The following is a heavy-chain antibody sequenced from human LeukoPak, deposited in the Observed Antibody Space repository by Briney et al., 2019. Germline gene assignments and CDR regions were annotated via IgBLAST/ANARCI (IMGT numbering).Heavy chain of an antibody. Sequence: PGGSLRLSCAASGFIFRSYGMHWVRQAPGKGLEWVALISYEGDSTYYADSVKGRFTISRDNSKEMLYLQMNSQRAEDTAVYYCAINFGHYRLPWWFDPWGQGTLVTVSA. J-gene: IGHJ5*02. D-gene: IGHD4-17*01. CDR1: GFIFRSYG. V-gene: IGHV3-30*03. CDR2: ISYEGDST. CDR3: AINFGHYRLPWWFDP.